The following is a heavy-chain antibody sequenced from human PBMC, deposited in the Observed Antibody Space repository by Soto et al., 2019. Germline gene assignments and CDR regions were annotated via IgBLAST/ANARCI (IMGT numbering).Heavy chain of an antibody. Sequence: QITLKESGPTLVKPTQTLTLTCTFSGFSLSTSGVGVGWIRQPPGKALEWLALIYWDDDKRYSPSLKSRLTITKDTSKNQVDLTMTNMDPVDTATYYCANTPPFTQWLVVPYFDYWGQGTLVTVS. CDR3: ANTPPFTQWLVVPYFDY. J-gene: IGHJ4*02. CDR1: GFSLSTSGVG. CDR2: IYWDDDK. V-gene: IGHV2-5*02. D-gene: IGHD6-19*01.